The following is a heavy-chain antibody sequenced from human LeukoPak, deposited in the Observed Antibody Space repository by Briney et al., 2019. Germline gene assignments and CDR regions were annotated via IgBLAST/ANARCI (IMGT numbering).Heavy chain of an antibody. V-gene: IGHV3-7*03. CDR3: AKEGRSLQTY. J-gene: IGHJ4*02. CDR1: GFMFSSNW. D-gene: IGHD5-24*01. CDR2: IKEDGTET. Sequence: GGSLRLSCAASGFMFSSNWMSWVRLAPGKGLEWVADIKEDGTETYYVDSVKGRFTISRDNAKNSLYLQMNSLRVEDTAVYYCAKEGRSLQTYWGQGTLVTVSS.